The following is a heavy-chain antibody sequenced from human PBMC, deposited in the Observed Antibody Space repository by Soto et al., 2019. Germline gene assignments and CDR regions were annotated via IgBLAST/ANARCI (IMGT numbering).Heavy chain of an antibody. CDR3: ARGRRYTTFSGCDY. CDR2: IWYDGSNK. Sequence: GGSLRLSCAASGFTFSSYGMHWVRQAPGKGLEWVAVIWYDGSNKYYADSVKGRFTISRDNSKNTLYLQMNSLRAEDTAVYYCARGRRYTTFSGCDYWGQGTLVTVSS. J-gene: IGHJ4*02. V-gene: IGHV3-33*01. CDR1: GFTFSSYG. D-gene: IGHD3-10*01.